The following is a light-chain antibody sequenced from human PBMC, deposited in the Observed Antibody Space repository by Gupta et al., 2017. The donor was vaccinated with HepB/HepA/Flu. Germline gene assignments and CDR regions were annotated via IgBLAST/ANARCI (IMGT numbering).Light chain of an antibody. Sequence: SALTQPAPVPGSPALSITISCTGTSSDVGGYNSVSWYQQHPGKAHKLMIFDVSNRTSGVSNRFSGSKTGNTASLTISGLQDEDEADYYGNSYTSSDTYVFGTGTKVTVL. V-gene: IGLV2-14*01. CDR1: SSDVGGYNS. CDR2: DVS. J-gene: IGLJ1*01. CDR3: NSYTSSDTYV.